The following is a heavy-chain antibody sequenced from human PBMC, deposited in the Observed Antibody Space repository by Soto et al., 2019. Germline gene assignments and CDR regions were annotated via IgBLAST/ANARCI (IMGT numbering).Heavy chain of an antibody. Sequence: EVQLVESGGGLVQPGGSLRLSCAASGFTFSSYEMNWVRQAPGKGLEWVSYISSSGSTIYYADSVKGRFTISRDNAKNSLYLQMNSLRAEDTAVYYCARVSSDSSGYYYRLGYYGMDVWGQGTTVTVSS. CDR1: GFTFSSYE. V-gene: IGHV3-48*03. CDR2: ISSSGSTI. D-gene: IGHD3-22*01. CDR3: ARVSSDSSGYYYRLGYYGMDV. J-gene: IGHJ6*02.